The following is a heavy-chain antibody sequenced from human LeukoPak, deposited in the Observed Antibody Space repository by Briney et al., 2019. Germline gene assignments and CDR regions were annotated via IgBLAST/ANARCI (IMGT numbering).Heavy chain of an antibody. D-gene: IGHD1-26*01. CDR1: GYTFTGYH. Sequence: ASVKVSCTASGYTFTGYHLHWVRQAPGQGLEWMGWINANSGGTNYAQKFQGRVTMTRETSISTAYMELSSLRSEDTAVYYCARGFGDSGSYFPFDYWGQGTLVTVSS. J-gene: IGHJ4*02. CDR3: ARGFGDSGSYFPFDY. V-gene: IGHV1-2*02. CDR2: INANSGGT.